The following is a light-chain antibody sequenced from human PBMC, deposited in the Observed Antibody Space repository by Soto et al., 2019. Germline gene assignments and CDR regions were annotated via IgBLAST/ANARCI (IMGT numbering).Light chain of an antibody. V-gene: IGKV3-11*01. CDR2: DAS. CDR1: QSVGSS. CDR3: QQRSNWPLT. J-gene: IGKJ4*01. Sequence: EIVLTQSPATLSLSPGERATLSCRASQSVGSSLAWYQQKPGQAPRLLIYDASNRATGIPARVSGSGSGTDVTLTISSLEPEDFAVYYCQQRSNWPLTFGGGTKVEIK.